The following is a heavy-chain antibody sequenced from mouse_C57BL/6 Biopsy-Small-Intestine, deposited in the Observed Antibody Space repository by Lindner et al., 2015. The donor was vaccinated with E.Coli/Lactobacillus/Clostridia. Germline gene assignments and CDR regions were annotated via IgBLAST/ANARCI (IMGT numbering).Heavy chain of an antibody. J-gene: IGHJ4*01. V-gene: IGHV10-3*01. CDR2: IRSKSSNYAT. CDR3: VRDWDGNYLYYYAMDY. D-gene: IGHD2-1*01. CDR1: GFTFNTYA. Sequence: VQLQESGGGLVQPKGSLKLSCAASGFTFNTYAMHWVRQAPGKGLEWVARIRSKSSNYATYYADSVKDRFTISRDDSQSMLYLQMNNLKTEDTAMYYCVRDWDGNYLYYYAMDYWGQGTSVTVSS.